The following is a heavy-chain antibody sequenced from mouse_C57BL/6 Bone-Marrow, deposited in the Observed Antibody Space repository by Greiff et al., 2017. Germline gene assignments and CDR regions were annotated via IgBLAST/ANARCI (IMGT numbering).Heavy chain of an antibody. CDR3: ARSGEQGRNFDY. D-gene: IGHD4-1*01. CDR1: GYTFTSYW. Sequence: VQLQQPGAELVKPGASVKLSCKASGYTFTSYWLTWVKQRPGQGLEWIGDIYPTSGRTNYNEKFKSKAILTVDTSSNTAYMQLSSLTSEDSAVFYCARSGEQGRNFDYWGQGTTLTVSS. CDR2: IYPTSGRT. J-gene: IGHJ2*01. V-gene: IGHV1-55*01.